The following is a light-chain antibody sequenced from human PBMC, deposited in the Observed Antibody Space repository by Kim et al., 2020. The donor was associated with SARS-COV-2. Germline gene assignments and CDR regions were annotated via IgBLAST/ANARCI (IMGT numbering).Light chain of an antibody. CDR2: DVT. V-gene: IGLV2-14*03. J-gene: IGLJ1*01. Sequence: QSITVSCTGPSSDIGAYNFVFWYQQHPGKAPKLMIYDVTNRPSGVSNRFSGSKSGNTASLTISGLQPEDEADYYCSSYTGANTREVFGTGTKVTVL. CDR1: SSDIGAYNF. CDR3: SSYTGANTREV.